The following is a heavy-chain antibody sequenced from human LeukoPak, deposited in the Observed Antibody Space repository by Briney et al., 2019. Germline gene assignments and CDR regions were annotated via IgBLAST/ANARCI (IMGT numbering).Heavy chain of an antibody. V-gene: IGHV3-7*05. CDR3: ARKYDIFEY. J-gene: IGHJ4*02. CDR1: GFTFSSYR. D-gene: IGHD3-9*01. CDR2: IKQDGSEK. Sequence: PGGSLRLSCAASGFTFSSYRMSWVRQAPGKGLEWVANIKQDGSEKYYVDSVKGRFTISRDNAKNSLYLQMNSLRAEDTALYYCARKYDIFEYWGQGTLVTASS.